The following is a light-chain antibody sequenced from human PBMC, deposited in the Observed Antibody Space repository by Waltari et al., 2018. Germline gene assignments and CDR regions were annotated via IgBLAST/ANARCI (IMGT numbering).Light chain of an antibody. V-gene: IGKV3-20*01. CDR1: QSVSSSY. CDR2: GAS. Sequence: EIVLTQSPGTLSLSPGERAPLSCRASQSVSSSYLAWYQQKPGQAPRLLIYGASSRATGIPDRFSGRGSGTDFTLTISRLEPEDFAVYYCQQYGSSPPYTFGQGTKLEIK. J-gene: IGKJ2*01. CDR3: QQYGSSPPYT.